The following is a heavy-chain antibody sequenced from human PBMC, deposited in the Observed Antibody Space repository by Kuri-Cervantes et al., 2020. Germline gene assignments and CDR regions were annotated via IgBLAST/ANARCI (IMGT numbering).Heavy chain of an antibody. CDR3: ARGAKRITIFGVVIRSNWFDP. Sequence: ASVKVSCKASGYTFTSYGISWVRQAPGQGLEWMGWISAYNGNTNYAQKLQGRVTMTTDTSTSTAYMELRCLRSDDTAAYYCARGAKRITIFGVVIRSNWFDPWGQGTLVTSPQ. V-gene: IGHV1-18*01. J-gene: IGHJ5*02. D-gene: IGHD3-3*01. CDR2: ISAYNGNT. CDR1: GYTFTSYG.